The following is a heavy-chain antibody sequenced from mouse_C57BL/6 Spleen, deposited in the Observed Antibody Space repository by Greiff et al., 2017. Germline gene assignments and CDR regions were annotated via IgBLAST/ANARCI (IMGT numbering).Heavy chain of an antibody. CDR3: TRGGYDYDGDWYFDV. J-gene: IGHJ1*03. CDR1: GYTFTDYE. CDR2: LDPETGGT. Sequence: QVQLQQSGAELVRPGASVTLSCKASGYTFTDYEMPWVKQTPVHGLEWIGALDPETGGTAYNQKFKGKAILTADKSSSTDYMGLRSLTSEGSAVYYCTRGGYDYDGDWYFDVWGTGTTVTVSS. V-gene: IGHV1-15*01. D-gene: IGHD2-4*01.